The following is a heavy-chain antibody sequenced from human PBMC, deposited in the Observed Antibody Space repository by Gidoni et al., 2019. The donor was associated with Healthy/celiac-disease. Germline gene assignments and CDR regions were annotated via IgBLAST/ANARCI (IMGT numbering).Heavy chain of an antibody. CDR1: GFTFSSYW. CDR3: ARERIQLWFYYYYGMDV. D-gene: IGHD5-18*01. CDR2: INSDGSST. Sequence: EVQLVESGGGLVQPGGSLRLSCAASGFTFSSYWMHWVRQAPGKGLVWVSRINSDGSSTSYADSVKGRFTISRDNAKNTLYLQMNSLRAEDTAVYYCARERIQLWFYYYYGMDVWGQGTTVTVSS. V-gene: IGHV3-74*01. J-gene: IGHJ6*02.